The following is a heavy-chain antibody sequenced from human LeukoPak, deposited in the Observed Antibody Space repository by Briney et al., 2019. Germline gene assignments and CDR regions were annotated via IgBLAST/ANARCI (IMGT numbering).Heavy chain of an antibody. D-gene: IGHD3-10*01. CDR3: AKGVPYGSGVYPVEY. CDR2: ISYDGSNK. Sequence: GGSLRLSCAASGFTFSRYGMHWVRQASGKGLEWVALISYDGSNKYYADSVKGRFIISRDNSKNTLYLQMNGLRPEDTAVYYCAKGVPYGSGVYPVEYWGEGTLVTVSS. V-gene: IGHV3-30*18. CDR1: GFTFSRYG. J-gene: IGHJ4*02.